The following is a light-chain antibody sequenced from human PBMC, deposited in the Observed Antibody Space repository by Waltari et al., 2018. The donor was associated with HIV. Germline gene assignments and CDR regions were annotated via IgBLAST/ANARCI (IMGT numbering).Light chain of an antibody. Sequence: QSVLTQSPSVSEAPGRSVTISCSGSDSNIGSHAVTWYQQFPGKPPRLLVYNDDLILSGVSDRLSASKSGTSASLAINDLQSEHESHYYCAAWDDGLNGVIFGGGTKVTVL. CDR3: AAWDDGLNGVI. V-gene: IGLV1-36*01. J-gene: IGLJ2*01. CDR2: NDD. CDR1: DSNIGSHA.